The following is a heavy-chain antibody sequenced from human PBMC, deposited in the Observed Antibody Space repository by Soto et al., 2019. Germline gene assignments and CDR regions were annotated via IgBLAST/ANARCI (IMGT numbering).Heavy chain of an antibody. CDR2: IYPGDSDT. V-gene: IGHV5-51*01. CDR1: GYSFTSYW. CDR3: ARRITIFGDQNWFDP. J-gene: IGHJ5*02. Sequence: LKISCKGSGYSFTSYWIGWVRQMPGKGLEWMGIIYPGDSDTRYSPSFQGQVTISADKSISTAYLQWSSLKASDTAMYYCARRITIFGDQNWFDPWGQGTLVTVSS. D-gene: IGHD3-3*01.